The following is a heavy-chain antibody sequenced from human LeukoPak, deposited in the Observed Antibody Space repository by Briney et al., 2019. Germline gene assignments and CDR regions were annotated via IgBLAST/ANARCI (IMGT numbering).Heavy chain of an antibody. CDR1: GGTFSSYA. D-gene: IGHD2-8*01. CDR2: IIPIFGTA. CDR3: ARVPVGQYCTNGVCYVIDY. J-gene: IGHJ4*02. V-gene: IGHV1-69*13. Sequence: SVKVSCKASGGTFSSYAISWMRQAPGQGLEWMGGIIPIFGTANYAQKFQGRVTITADESTSTAYMELSSLRSEDTAVYYCARVPVGQYCTNGVCYVIDYWGQGTLVTVSS.